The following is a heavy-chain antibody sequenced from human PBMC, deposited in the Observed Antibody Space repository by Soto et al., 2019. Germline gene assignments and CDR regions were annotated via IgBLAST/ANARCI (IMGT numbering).Heavy chain of an antibody. J-gene: IGHJ6*02. CDR2: MNPNSANT. V-gene: IGHV1-8*01. CDR3: AREGVRGMDV. Sequence: QVQLVQSGAEVKKPGASVKVSCKASGYTFPSYDINWVRPATGQGLGWMGWMNPNSANTGYAQKFKCRVTMTRNTSISTAYMELSSLRSEDPAVYYYAREGVRGMDVWGQGTTVTVSS. CDR1: GYTFPSYD. D-gene: IGHD3-16*01.